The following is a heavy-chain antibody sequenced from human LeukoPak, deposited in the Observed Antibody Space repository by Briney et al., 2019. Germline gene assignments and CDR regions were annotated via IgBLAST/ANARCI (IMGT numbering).Heavy chain of an antibody. D-gene: IGHD3-22*01. J-gene: IGHJ4*02. CDR2: IIPILGIA. CDR1: GGTFSSYA. Sequence: SVKVSCKASGGTFSSYAISWVRQAPGQGLEWMGRIIPILGIANYAQKFQGRVTITADKSTSTAYMELSSLRSEDTAVYYCARDPFTYYYDSSGYYSYWGQGTLVTVSS. CDR3: ARDPFTYYYDSSGYYSY. V-gene: IGHV1-69*04.